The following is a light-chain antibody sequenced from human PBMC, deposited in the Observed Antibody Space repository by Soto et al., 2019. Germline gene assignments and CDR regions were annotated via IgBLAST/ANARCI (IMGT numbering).Light chain of an antibody. CDR3: ASWDDRLGAVI. Sequence: QSALTQPPSASGTPGQKVFISCSGSSSNIGGTNYAYWYQQPPGAAPKLLMHSNNLRPSGVPERISGSKFGTAASLAISGLRSEDEAVYYCASWDDRLGAVIFGGGTKVTAL. J-gene: IGLJ2*01. CDR1: SSNIGGTNY. CDR2: SNN. V-gene: IGLV1-47*02.